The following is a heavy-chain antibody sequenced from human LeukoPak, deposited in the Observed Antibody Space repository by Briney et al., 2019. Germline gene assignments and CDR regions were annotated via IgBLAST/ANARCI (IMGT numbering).Heavy chain of an antibody. V-gene: IGHV3-23*01. CDR1: EFTFSTFG. CDR2: ITSGVGIT. J-gene: IGHJ4*02. D-gene: IGHD3-22*01. CDR3: AKGDYYDLDY. Sequence: GGSLRLSCAASEFTFSTFGMNWVRQAPGKGLEWVSIITSGVGITYYADSVKGRFTISRDNSKNTLYLQMSSLRAEDTAVYYCAKGDYYDLDYWGQGTLVTVS.